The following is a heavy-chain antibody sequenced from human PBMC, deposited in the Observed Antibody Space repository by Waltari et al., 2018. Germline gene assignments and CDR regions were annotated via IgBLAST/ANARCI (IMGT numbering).Heavy chain of an antibody. D-gene: IGHD2-21*01. J-gene: IGHJ6*02. Sequence: QVQLVQSGAEVKKPGASVKISCKTSEYTFTSSYVHWVRQAPGQGLEWMGIINPSGGSTIYAQKFQGRVTMTRDTSTSTVYMELSSLRSEDTAVYYCACDTGALWMDVWGQGTTVTVSS. CDR1: EYTFTSSY. CDR2: INPSGGST. V-gene: IGHV1-46*01. CDR3: ACDTGALWMDV.